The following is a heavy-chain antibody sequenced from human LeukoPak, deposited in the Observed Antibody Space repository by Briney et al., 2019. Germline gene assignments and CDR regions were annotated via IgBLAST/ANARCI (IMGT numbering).Heavy chain of an antibody. CDR3: ARHPPLGYYGSGSYLYYFDY. D-gene: IGHD3-10*01. V-gene: IGHV4-39*01. CDR1: GGSISSSSYY. Sequence: PSETLSLTCTVSGGSISSSSYYWGWIRQPPGKGLEWIGSIYYSGSTYHNPSLKSRVTISVDTSKNQFSLKLSSVTAADTAVYYCARHPPLGYYGSGSYLYYFDYWGQGTLVTVSS. CDR2: IYYSGST. J-gene: IGHJ4*02.